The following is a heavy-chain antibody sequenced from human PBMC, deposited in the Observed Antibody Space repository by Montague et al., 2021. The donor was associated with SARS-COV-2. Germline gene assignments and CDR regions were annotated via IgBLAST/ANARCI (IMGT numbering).Heavy chain of an antibody. D-gene: IGHD1-1*01. V-gene: IGHV4-4*08. J-gene: IGHJ4*02. CDR2: VYSSGAT. CDR3: ATLTQSNGDF. Sequence: SETLSLTCTVSSDSISSYYWGWIRQPPGERLEWLGYVYSSGATNYNPSLNSRIAISVDTYKNQFSLRLDSVTAADTAIYYCATLTQSNGDFWGQGDQVTVS. CDR1: SDSISSYY.